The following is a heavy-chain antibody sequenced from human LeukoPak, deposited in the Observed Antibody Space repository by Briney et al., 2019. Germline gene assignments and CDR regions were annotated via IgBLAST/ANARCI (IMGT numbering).Heavy chain of an antibody. J-gene: IGHJ6*02. D-gene: IGHD5-12*01. CDR2: IYYSGST. CDR3: ASLSGYDFEWEFYYYGMDV. Sequence: SETLSLTCTVSGGSISSSSYYWGWIRQPPGKGLEWIGSIYYSGSTYYNPSLKSRVTISVDTSKNQFSLKLSSVTAADTAVYYCASLSGYDFEWEFYYYGMDVWGQGTTVTVSS. CDR1: GGSISSSSYY. V-gene: IGHV4-39*01.